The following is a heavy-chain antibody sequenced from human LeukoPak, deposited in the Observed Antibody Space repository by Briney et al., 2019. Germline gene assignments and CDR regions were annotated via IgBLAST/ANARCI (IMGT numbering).Heavy chain of an antibody. CDR2: ISWSSGSI. D-gene: IGHD3-16*01. V-gene: IGHV3-9*01. Sequence: GGSLRLSCAASGFTFDDYAMHWVRQAPGKGLEWVSGISWSSGSIGYADSVKGRFTISRDNAKNSLYLQMNSLRAEDTALYYCAKSPRGSYYYYYYYMDVWGKGTTVTVSS. CDR3: AKSPRGSYYYYYYYMDV. CDR1: GFTFDDYA. J-gene: IGHJ6*03.